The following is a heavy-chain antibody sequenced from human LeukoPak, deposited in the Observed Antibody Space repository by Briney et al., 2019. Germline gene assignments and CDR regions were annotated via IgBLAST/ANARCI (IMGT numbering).Heavy chain of an antibody. Sequence: SETLSLTCTVSGGSISSYYWSWIRQPPGKGLEWMGYIYYSGSTNYNPSLKSRVTISVDTSKNQFSLKLSSVTAADTAVYYCARGLDYDSSGYYPRDYYYYMDVWGKGTTVTISS. J-gene: IGHJ6*03. CDR3: ARGLDYDSSGYYPRDYYYYMDV. CDR2: IYYSGST. D-gene: IGHD3-22*01. V-gene: IGHV4-59*01. CDR1: GGSISSYY.